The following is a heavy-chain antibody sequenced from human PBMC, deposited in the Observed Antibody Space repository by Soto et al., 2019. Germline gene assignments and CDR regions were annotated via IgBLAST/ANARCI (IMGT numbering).Heavy chain of an antibody. CDR3: TTGYGGPWYF. CDR1: GFTFAAAW. CDR2: VKTMAEGGTT. D-gene: IGHD1-20*01. J-gene: IGHJ4*02. Sequence: GGSLRLSCAASGFTFAAAWLSWVRQAPGKGLEWVGHVKTMAEGGTTDYNAPVKGRFSISRDDSKSTGFLQMNSLSTEDTAVYYCTTGYGGPWYFWGQGTAVTVSS. V-gene: IGHV3-15*07.